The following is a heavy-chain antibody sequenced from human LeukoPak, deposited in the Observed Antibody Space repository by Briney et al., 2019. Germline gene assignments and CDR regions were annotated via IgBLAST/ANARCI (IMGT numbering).Heavy chain of an antibody. CDR1: GFTFDDYT. V-gene: IGHV3-43*01. D-gene: IGHD3-16*01. J-gene: IGHJ4*02. Sequence: GGSLRPSCAASGFTFDDYTMHWVRQAPGKGLEWVSLISWDGGSTYYADSVKGRFTISRDNSKNSLYLQMNSLRTEDTALYYCAKGGSLYTYYFDYWGQGTLVTVSS. CDR2: ISWDGGST. CDR3: AKGGSLYTYYFDY.